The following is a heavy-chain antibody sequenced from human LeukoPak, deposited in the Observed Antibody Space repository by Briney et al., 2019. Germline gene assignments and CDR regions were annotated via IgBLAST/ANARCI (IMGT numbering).Heavy chain of an antibody. V-gene: IGHV4-4*07. CDR3: ARETIFGVEFDY. J-gene: IGHJ4*02. Sequence: SETLSLTCTVSGGSISSYYWSWIRQPAGKGLEWIGRIYTSGSTNYNPSLKSRVTMSVDTSKNQFSLKLSSVTAADTAVYYCARETIFGVEFDYWGQETLVTVSS. D-gene: IGHD3-3*01. CDR2: IYTSGST. CDR1: GGSISSYY.